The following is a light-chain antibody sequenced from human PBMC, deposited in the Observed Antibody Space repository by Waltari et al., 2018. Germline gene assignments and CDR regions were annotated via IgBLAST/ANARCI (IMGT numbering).Light chain of an antibody. CDR3: TSYTSSHGLV. J-gene: IGLJ1*01. V-gene: IGLV2-14*03. CDR2: DVS. CDR1: SRHVGGYNH. Sequence: QSALTQPASVSGSPGQSITLSCTGTSRHVGGYNHLSWYQQHPGKASNVVIFDVSYRPSGVSNRFSASKSGNTASLTISGLQAEDEADYYCTSYTSSHGLVFGTGTKVTVL.